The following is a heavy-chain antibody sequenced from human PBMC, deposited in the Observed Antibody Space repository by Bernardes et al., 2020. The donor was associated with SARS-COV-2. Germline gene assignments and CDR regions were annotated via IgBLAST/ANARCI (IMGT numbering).Heavy chain of an antibody. Sequence: SATLSLTCTASGGPISSYYWSCIRPPPGQGLEWTGYLYHSGSTNYNPSLESRVTISVDTSKNQFSLKLSSVTAADTAVYYCARSHPGTAMVTFDYWGQGTLVTVSS. CDR3: ARSHPGTAMVTFDY. V-gene: IGHV4-59*08. D-gene: IGHD5-18*01. CDR1: GGPISSYY. CDR2: LYHSGST. J-gene: IGHJ4*02.